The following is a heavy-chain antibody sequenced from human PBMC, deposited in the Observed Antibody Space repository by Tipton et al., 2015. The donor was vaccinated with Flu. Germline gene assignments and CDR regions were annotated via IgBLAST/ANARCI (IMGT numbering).Heavy chain of an antibody. J-gene: IGHJ4*02. D-gene: IGHD3-10*01. CDR3: ATTTYYYCSASHDY. CDR2: VYHGGTT. CDR1: GYSISSRYY. V-gene: IGHV4-38-2*02. Sequence: TLSLTCTVSGYSISSRYYWGWMRQPPGKGLEWIGWVYHGGTTYYNPSLKSRVTISLDTFQKQFSLKLTSVTAADTAVYYCATTTYYYCSASHDYWGQGTLVTVSS.